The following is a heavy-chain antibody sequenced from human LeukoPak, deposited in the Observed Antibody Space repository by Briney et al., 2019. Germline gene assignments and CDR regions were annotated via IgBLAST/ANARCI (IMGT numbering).Heavy chain of an antibody. J-gene: IGHJ3*02. CDR3: ARRAEWFSWTRLDAFDI. CDR2: FNHIYGTT. Sequence: SVKVSCKASGGSLKNFAISWVRQAPRQGPEWMGGFNHIYGTTNYAQKFQGRVTITVDDSTNIAYLDLSSLRSDDTALYYCARRAEWFSWTRLDAFDIWGQGTMVTVSS. V-gene: IGHV1-69*13. D-gene: IGHD3-3*01. CDR1: GGSLKNFA.